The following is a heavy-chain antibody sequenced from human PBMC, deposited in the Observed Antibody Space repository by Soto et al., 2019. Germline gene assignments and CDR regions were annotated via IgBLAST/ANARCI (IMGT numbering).Heavy chain of an antibody. Sequence: EVQLLESGGALVQPGGSLRLSCVVAGFRFSGNSMSWVRQAPGKGLEWVSSISGSGESTYYAGSVKGRFIVSRDNSKDTLYLQLNSLRAEDTALYYCAKELCGSGASCYHFDYWGQGTLVTVSS. D-gene: IGHD2-15*01. J-gene: IGHJ4*02. CDR3: AKELCGSGASCYHFDY. CDR1: GFRFSGNS. CDR2: ISGSGEST. V-gene: IGHV3-23*01.